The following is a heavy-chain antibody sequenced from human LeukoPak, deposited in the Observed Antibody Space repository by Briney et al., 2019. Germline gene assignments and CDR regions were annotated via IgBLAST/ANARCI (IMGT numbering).Heavy chain of an antibody. CDR1: GYSFTTYG. V-gene: IGHV1-18*01. CDR3: ARGWELDC. Sequence: ASVKVSCKPSGYSFTTYGISGVRQARGQGLEWMGWISSYNDDIDFEQRFQGRVTMTTETSTSTAYMELRSLRSDDTAVYYCARGWELDCWGQGTLVTVSS. D-gene: IGHD1-26*01. CDR2: ISSYNDDI. J-gene: IGHJ4*02.